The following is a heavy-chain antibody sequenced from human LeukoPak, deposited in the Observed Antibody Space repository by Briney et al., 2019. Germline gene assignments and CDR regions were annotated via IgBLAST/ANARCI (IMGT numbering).Heavy chain of an antibody. D-gene: IGHD2-8*02. Sequence: SETLSLTCAVYGGSFSGYYWSWIRQPPGKGLEWIGEINHSGSTNYNPSLKSRVTISVDTSKNQFSLKLSSVTAADTAVYYCARSFWSFDPWGQRTLVTVSS. CDR2: INHSGST. V-gene: IGHV4-34*01. CDR3: ARSFWSFDP. CDR1: GGSFSGYY. J-gene: IGHJ5*02.